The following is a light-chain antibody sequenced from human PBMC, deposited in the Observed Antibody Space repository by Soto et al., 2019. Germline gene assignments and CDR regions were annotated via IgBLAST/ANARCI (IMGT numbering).Light chain of an antibody. J-gene: IGLJ3*02. CDR2: GVT. Sequence: QSALTQHASVSGSPGQSITISCTGTDSDIGNYNYVSWYQQHPGKAPKLMIYGVTNRPSGVSDRFSGSKSGNAASLTISGLQAEDEADYYCSSYTSYTTLWVFGGGTKLTVL. CDR3: SSYTSYTTLWV. V-gene: IGLV2-14*01. CDR1: DSDIGNYNY.